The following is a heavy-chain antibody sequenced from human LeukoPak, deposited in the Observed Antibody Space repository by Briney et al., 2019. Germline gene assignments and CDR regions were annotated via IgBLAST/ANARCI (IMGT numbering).Heavy chain of an antibody. CDR1: GFTVSSNY. D-gene: IGHD6-13*01. Sequence: GGSLRLSCAASGFTVSSNYMSWVRQAPGKGLEWVSVIYSGGSTYYADSVKGRFTISRDNSKNTLYLQMNSLRAEDTAVYYCARGRGSSWYGFDYWGQGTLVTVSS. CDR3: ARGRGSSWYGFDY. J-gene: IGHJ4*02. V-gene: IGHV3-53*01. CDR2: IYSGGST.